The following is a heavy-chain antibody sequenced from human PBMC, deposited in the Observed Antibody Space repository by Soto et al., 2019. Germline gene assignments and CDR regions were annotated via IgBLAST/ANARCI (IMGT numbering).Heavy chain of an antibody. V-gene: IGHV1-2*04. D-gene: IGHD3-10*01. Sequence: GASVKVSCKASGNTFTVYYMHWVRQAPGQGLEWMGWINPNSGGTNYAQKFQGWVTMTRDTSISTAYMELSRLRSDDTAVYYCARGRAMVRGVIPKYNWFDPWGQGTLVTVSS. J-gene: IGHJ5*02. CDR1: GNTFTVYY. CDR3: ARGRAMVRGVIPKYNWFDP. CDR2: INPNSGGT.